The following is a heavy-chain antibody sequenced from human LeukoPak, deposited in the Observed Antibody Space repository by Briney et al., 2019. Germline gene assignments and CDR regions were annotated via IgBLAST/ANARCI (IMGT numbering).Heavy chain of an antibody. D-gene: IGHD6-19*01. CDR1: GYTFTSYG. V-gene: IGHV1-18*01. J-gene: IGHJ1*01. CDR2: ISAYNGNT. CDR3: AREGIKYSSGWYPRYFQH. Sequence: ASGKVSCKASGYTFTSYGISWVRQAPGQGLERIGWISAYNGNTNYAQKLQGRVTMTTDTSTSTAYMELRSLRSDDTAVYYCAREGIKYSSGWYPRYFQHWGQGTLVTVSS.